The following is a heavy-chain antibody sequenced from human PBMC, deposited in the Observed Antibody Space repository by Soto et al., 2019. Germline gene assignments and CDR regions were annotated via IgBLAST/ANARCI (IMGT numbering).Heavy chain of an antibody. CDR3: ARSPRSSPYFDY. CDR2: IYPGDYET. CDR1: GYTFSNFW. V-gene: IGHV5-51*01. Sequence: LKISCQCSGYTFSNFWIAWVRQLPGKGLEWMGIIYPGDYETRYSPSFHGKVTISADRSIGTAYLQWSSLEAPDSAFYFCARSPRSSPYFDYWGQGALVTVSS. D-gene: IGHD6-13*01. J-gene: IGHJ4*02.